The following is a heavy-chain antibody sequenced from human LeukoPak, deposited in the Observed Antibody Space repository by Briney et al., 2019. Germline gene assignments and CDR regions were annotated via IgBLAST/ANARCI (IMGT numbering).Heavy chain of an antibody. CDR3: ARVNTYYYGSGVSRAFHM. V-gene: IGHV1-8*01. D-gene: IGHD3-10*01. Sequence: ASVKVSCKASGYTFTSYDINWVRQATGQGLEWMGWMNPNSGNTGYAQNFQGSVTMTRNISTATAYMELSSLKSDDTAVYYCARVNTYYYGSGVSRAFHMWGQGTMVTVSS. J-gene: IGHJ3*02. CDR2: MNPNSGNT. CDR1: GYTFTSYD.